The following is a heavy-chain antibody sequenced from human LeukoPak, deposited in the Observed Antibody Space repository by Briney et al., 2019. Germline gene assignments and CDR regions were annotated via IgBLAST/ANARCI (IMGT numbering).Heavy chain of an antibody. CDR1: GGSISSGGYS. CDR3: ARSATQCSSTSCYYYFDY. V-gene: IGHV4-30-2*02. CDR2: IYHSGST. Sequence: SQTLSLTCAVSGGSISSGGYSWSWIRQPPGKGLEWIGYIYHSGSTYYNPSLKSRVTISVDRSKNQFSLKLSSVTAADTAVYYCARSATQCSSTSCYYYFDYWGQGTLVTVSS. J-gene: IGHJ4*02. D-gene: IGHD2-2*01.